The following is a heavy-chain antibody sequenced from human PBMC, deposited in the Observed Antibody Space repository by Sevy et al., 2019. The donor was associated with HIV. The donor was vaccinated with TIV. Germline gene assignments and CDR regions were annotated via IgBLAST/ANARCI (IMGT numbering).Heavy chain of an antibody. J-gene: IGHJ3*02. Sequence: GGSLRLSCAASGFTFSNAWMSWVRQAPGKGLEWVGRIKSKTDGGTTDHAAPVKGRFTISRDDSKNTLYLQMNSLKTEDTAVYYCTTVYYYDSSGYSGINAFDIWGQGTMVTVSS. D-gene: IGHD3-22*01. CDR1: GFTFSNAW. CDR3: TTVYYYDSSGYSGINAFDI. V-gene: IGHV3-15*01. CDR2: IKSKTDGGTT.